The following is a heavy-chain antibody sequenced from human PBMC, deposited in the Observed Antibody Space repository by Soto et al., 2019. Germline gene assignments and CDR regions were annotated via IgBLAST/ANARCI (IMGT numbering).Heavy chain of an antibody. Sequence: QVQLQESGPGLVKSSETLSLTCTVSGDSISGYYWSWIRQPPGKGLEWIGQIYYIGSTNYNPSLKSRGTISVDTSNNQFSLKMTSVTAADTALYYCARQGDRYGADAFDIWGQGTMVSVSS. V-gene: IGHV4-59*08. CDR1: GDSISGYY. J-gene: IGHJ3*02. CDR3: ARQGDRYGADAFDI. D-gene: IGHD4-17*01. CDR2: IYYIGST.